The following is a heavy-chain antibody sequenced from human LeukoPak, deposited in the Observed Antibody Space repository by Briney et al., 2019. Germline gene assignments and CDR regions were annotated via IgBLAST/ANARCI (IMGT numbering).Heavy chain of an antibody. Sequence: GGSLRLSCVGSGFTFSNFAMAWVRQAPGQGLEWVSALSGSGSRTHFADSVQGRFTISRDNSKNTLYLQMNSLRAEDTAVYYCARLERGYYFDYWGQGTLVTVSS. CDR3: ARLERGYYFDY. V-gene: IGHV3-23*01. CDR1: GFTFSNFA. CDR2: LSGSGSRT. D-gene: IGHD1-1*01. J-gene: IGHJ4*02.